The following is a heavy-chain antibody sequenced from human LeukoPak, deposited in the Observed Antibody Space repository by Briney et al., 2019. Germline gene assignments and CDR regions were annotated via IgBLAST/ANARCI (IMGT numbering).Heavy chain of an antibody. Sequence: SETLSLTCTVSGGSITSNHWSWVRQPPGKGLEWIGQVHHSGGTSYNPSLRSRVAISIDKSENQFSLKLNSVTAADTAVYYCARHGGHYQSDDWGQGTLVTVSS. V-gene: IGHV4-4*02. D-gene: IGHD2-21*01. CDR3: ARHGGHYQSDD. CDR2: VHHSGGT. CDR1: GGSITSNH. J-gene: IGHJ4*02.